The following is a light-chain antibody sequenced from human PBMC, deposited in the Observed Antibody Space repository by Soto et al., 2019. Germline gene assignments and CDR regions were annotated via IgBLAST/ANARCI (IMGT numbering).Light chain of an antibody. Sequence: SVLTQPHPVSGSPGQSVPISRPGTSNDVGGYSYVSWYQQHPGKAPQLIIYDVTERPSGVPDRFSGSKSGNTASLTISGLQAEDEADYYCCSYTGSYSYVFGIGTKVTVL. CDR2: DVT. CDR1: SNDVGGYSY. V-gene: IGLV2-11*01. J-gene: IGLJ1*01. CDR3: CSYTGSYSYV.